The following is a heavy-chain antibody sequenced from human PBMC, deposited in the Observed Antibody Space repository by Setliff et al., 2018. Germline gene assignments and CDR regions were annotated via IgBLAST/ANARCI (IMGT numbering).Heavy chain of an antibody. J-gene: IGHJ5*02. D-gene: IGHD3-16*01. CDR2: IYHTGNT. Sequence: SETLSLTCTVSGETIRRDYFYWTWIRQRPGRGLEWIGYIYHTGNTFYNPSLKSRVTISVDTSKNQFSLKLSSVTAADTAVYYCAREGGGGSDHWGQGTLVTVSS. CDR1: GETIRRDYFY. CDR3: AREGGGGSDH. V-gene: IGHV4-31*03.